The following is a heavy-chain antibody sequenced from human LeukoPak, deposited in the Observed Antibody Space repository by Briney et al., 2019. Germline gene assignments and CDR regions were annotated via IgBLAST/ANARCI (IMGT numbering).Heavy chain of an antibody. CDR1: GFSVGSNY. J-gene: IGHJ4*02. Sequence: GGSLRLSCAASGFSVGSNYMTWVRQAPGKGLECVSVIYGDGNTYYADSVGGRFTISRDNSENTLYLQMNSLRVEDTAMYYCARGRWSSSGYQDYWGRGTLVTVSS. CDR3: ARGRWSSSGYQDY. CDR2: IYGDGNT. V-gene: IGHV3-53*01. D-gene: IGHD3-22*01.